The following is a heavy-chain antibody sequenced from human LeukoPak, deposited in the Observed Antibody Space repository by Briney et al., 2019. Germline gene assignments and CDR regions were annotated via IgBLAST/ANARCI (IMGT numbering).Heavy chain of an antibody. J-gene: IGHJ4*02. CDR1: GYTLTELS. CDR2: FDPEDGGT. Sequence: ASVKVSCKVSGYTLTELSMHWVRQAPGKGLEWMGGFDPEDGGTIYAQKFQGRVTMTEDTSTDTAYMELSSLRSEDTAVYYCATAPRSSGWYGLVFDYWGQGTLVTVSS. CDR3: ATAPRSSGWYGLVFDY. D-gene: IGHD6-19*01. V-gene: IGHV1-24*01.